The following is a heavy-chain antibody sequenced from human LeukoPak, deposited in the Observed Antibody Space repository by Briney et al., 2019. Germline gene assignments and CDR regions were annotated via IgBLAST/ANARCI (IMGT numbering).Heavy chain of an antibody. Sequence: PSETLSLTCTVSGGSIRSSYYDWSWIRRHPGKGLEWIGYIYYSGSTYYNPSLKSRVTISVDTSKNQFSLKLSSVTAADTAVYYCARDWHRAPPVGMDVWGQGTTVTVSS. CDR3: ARDWHRAPPVGMDV. J-gene: IGHJ6*02. V-gene: IGHV4-31*03. CDR1: GGSIRSSYYD. CDR2: IYYSGST.